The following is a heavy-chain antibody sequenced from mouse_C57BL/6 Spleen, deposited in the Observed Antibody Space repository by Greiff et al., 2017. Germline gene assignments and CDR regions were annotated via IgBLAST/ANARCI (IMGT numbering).Heavy chain of an antibody. J-gene: IGHJ3*01. V-gene: IGHV5-6*02. CDR1: GFTFSSYG. D-gene: IGHD5-1*01. CDR3: ATESLLLRGGFAY. Sequence: EVMLVESGGDLVKPGGSLKLSCAASGFTFSSYGMSWVRQTPDKRLEWVATISSGGSYTYSPDSVTGRFTISRDNAKNTLYLQMSSLKSEDTAMYYCATESLLLRGGFAYWGQGTLVTVSA. CDR2: ISSGGSYT.